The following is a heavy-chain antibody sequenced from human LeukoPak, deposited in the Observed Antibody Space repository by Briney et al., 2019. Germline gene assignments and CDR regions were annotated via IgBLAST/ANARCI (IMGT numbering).Heavy chain of an antibody. CDR3: ARGGPLWFGELSYFDY. D-gene: IGHD3-10*01. V-gene: IGHV4-30-2*01. Sequence: SQTLSLTCAVSGGSISSGGYSWSWIRQPPGKGLEWIGYIYHSGSTYYNPPLKSRVTISVDRSKNQFSLKLSSVTAADTAVYYCARGGPLWFGELSYFDYWGQGTLVTVSS. CDR2: IYHSGST. J-gene: IGHJ4*02. CDR1: GGSISSGGYS.